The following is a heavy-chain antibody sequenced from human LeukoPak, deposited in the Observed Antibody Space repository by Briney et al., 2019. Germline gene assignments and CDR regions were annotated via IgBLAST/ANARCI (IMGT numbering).Heavy chain of an antibody. D-gene: IGHD3-16*02. CDR1: GFTFSDYY. J-gene: IGHJ3*02. V-gene: IGHV3-11*04. CDR3: ARVPAGVIGMKDAFDI. CDR2: ISSSGSTI. Sequence: GGSLRHSCAASGFTFSDYYMSWIRQAPGKGLEWVSYISSSGSTIYYADSVKGRFTISRHNAKNSLYLQMNSLRAEDTAVYYCARVPAGVIGMKDAFDIWGQGTMVTVSS.